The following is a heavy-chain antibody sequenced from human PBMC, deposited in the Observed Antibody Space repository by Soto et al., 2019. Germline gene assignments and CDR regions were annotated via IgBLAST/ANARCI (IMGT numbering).Heavy chain of an antibody. CDR3: AHALVVVVPATPDRLWYFDD. V-gene: IGHV2-5*02. D-gene: IGHD2-15*01. J-gene: IGHJ4*02. CDR2: IDWEDDT. Sequence: QITLKESGPTLVKPTQTLTLTCTFSGFSLSSSGVGVGWIRQPPGKALEWLAFIDWEDDTRYSPSLKSRLTVSRDTSKNQVVLTMTNMDPVDTATYHCAHALVVVVPATPDRLWYFDDWGQGTLVTVSS. CDR1: GFSLSSSGVG.